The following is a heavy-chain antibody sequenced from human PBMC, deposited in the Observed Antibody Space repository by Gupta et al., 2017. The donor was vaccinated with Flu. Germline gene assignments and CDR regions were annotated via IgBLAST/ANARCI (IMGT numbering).Heavy chain of an antibody. CDR3: ARDRTTNWFDP. Sequence: QVQLQASGPGLVRPSQTLSLTCTVSGGSISSDGYYWNWIRQHPWKGLEWIGYLHYSGTTHYNPSLNSRVTISVDTSKNEFSLKLRFVTAADTAVYYCARDRTTNWFDPWGRGTPVTVSS. V-gene: IGHV4-31*03. D-gene: IGHD4-17*01. CDR1: GGSISSDGYY. J-gene: IGHJ5*02. CDR2: LHYSGTT.